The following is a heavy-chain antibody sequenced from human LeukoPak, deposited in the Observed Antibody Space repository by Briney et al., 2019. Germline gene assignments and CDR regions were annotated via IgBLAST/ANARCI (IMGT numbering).Heavy chain of an antibody. Sequence: SGGSLRLSCAATGFTFSNYWMTWVRQAPGKGLEWVANIKQDGNEKYCGDSVKGRFTISRDNAKNSLYLQMNSLRAEDTAMYYCARDLLGQWPTVFDYWGQGTLVTVSS. CDR3: ARDLLGQWPTVFDY. CDR2: IKQDGNEK. V-gene: IGHV3-7*01. CDR1: GFTFSNYW. D-gene: IGHD6-19*01. J-gene: IGHJ4*02.